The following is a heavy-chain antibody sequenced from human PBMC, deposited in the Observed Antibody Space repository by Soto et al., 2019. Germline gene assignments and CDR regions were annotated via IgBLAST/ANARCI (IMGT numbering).Heavy chain of an antibody. D-gene: IGHD6-13*01. CDR3: ARHGSSSSWYWKAFDI. CDR1: GGSISSYY. V-gene: IGHV4-59*08. J-gene: IGHJ3*02. Sequence: PSETLSLTCTVSGGSISSYYWSWIRQPPGNVLYLIGYIYYSGSINFNPSLKSRVTLSVDTSKIQFFLKLSFVTAADTALYYCARHGSSSSWYWKAFDIWGQGTMVTVSS. CDR2: IYYSGSI.